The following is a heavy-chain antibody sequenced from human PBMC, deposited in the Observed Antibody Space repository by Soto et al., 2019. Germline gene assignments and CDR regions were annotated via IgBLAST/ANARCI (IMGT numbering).Heavy chain of an antibody. J-gene: IGHJ5*02. V-gene: IGHV1-8*01. Sequence: ASVKVSCKASGYTFTSYDINWVRQATGQGLEWMGWMNPNSGNTGYAQKFQGRVTMTRSTSISTAYMELSSLRSEDTAVYYCARDYGDFFNWFDPWGQGTLVTVSS. D-gene: IGHD4-17*01. CDR2: MNPNSGNT. CDR1: GYTFTSYD. CDR3: ARDYGDFFNWFDP.